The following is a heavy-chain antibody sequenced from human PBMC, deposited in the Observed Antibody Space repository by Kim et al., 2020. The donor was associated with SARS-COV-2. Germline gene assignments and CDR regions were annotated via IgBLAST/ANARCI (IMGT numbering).Heavy chain of an antibody. CDR2: INTNTGNP. CDR1: GYTFTSYA. D-gene: IGHD1-1*01. V-gene: IGHV7-4-1*02. CDR3: ARGLISGTTGTTTPNWFDP. J-gene: IGHJ5*02. Sequence: ASVKVSCKASGYTFTSYAMNWVRQAPGQGLEWMGWINTNTGNPTYAQGFTGRFVFSLDTSVSTEYLQISSLKAEDTAVYYCARGLISGTTGTTTPNWFDPWGKGTLVTVSS.